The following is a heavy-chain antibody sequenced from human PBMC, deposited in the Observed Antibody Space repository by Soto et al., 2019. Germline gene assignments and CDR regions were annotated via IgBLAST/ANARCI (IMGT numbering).Heavy chain of an antibody. D-gene: IGHD2-2*01. CDR2: IWYDGSNK. J-gene: IGHJ6*03. Sequence: QVQLVESGGGVVQPGKSLRLSCAASGFIFSNFGMHWVRQAPGKGLEWVAFIWYDGSNKYYADSVKGRFTFSRDNSKSTVYLQMDSLSAEDTAVYYCARDDPDCGSASCHTYYYYSYYMDVWGSGTAVTVSS. CDR1: GFIFSNFG. V-gene: IGHV3-33*04. CDR3: ARDDPDCGSASCHTYYYYSYYMDV.